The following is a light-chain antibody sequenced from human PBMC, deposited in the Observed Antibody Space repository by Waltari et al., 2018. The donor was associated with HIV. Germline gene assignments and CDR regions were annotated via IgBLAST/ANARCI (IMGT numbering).Light chain of an antibody. Sequence: SYELTQPPSVSVSPGQTARITCSGDALPKRFAYWFQQKSGQAPVLVIYEDDKRPSGIPERFSGSISGTIATLTISGAQVEDEGDFYCYSTDISGDHRVFGGPTKLTVL. CDR2: EDD. V-gene: IGLV3-10*01. J-gene: IGLJ2*01. CDR3: YSTDISGDHRV. CDR1: ALPKRF.